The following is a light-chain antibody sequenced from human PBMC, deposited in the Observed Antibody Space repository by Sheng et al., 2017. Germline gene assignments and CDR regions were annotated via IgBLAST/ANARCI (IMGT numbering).Light chain of an antibody. CDR1: KLGTKY. J-gene: IGLJ2*01. Sequence: SYELTQPPSVSVSPGQTASITCSGDKLGTKYVCWYQQKPGQSPLLVIYQDRQRPSGIPERFSGSNSGNTATLTISGTQAMDEADYYCQAWDSSTVVFGGGTRLTVL. CDR3: QAWDSSTVV. V-gene: IGLV3-1*01. CDR2: QDR.